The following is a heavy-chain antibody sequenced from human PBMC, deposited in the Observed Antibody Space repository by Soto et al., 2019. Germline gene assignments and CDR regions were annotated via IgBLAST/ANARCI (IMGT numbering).Heavy chain of an antibody. V-gene: IGHV5-51*01. CDR1: GYSFTSYW. Sequence: GESLKISCKGSGYSFTSYWIGWVRQMPGKGLEWMGIIYPGDSDTRYSPSFQGQVTISADKSISTAYLQWSSLKASDTAMYYCARGVNDYGDYGWGYYYYGMDVWGQGTTVTVSS. D-gene: IGHD4-17*01. CDR2: IYPGDSDT. J-gene: IGHJ6*02. CDR3: ARGVNDYGDYGWGYYYYGMDV.